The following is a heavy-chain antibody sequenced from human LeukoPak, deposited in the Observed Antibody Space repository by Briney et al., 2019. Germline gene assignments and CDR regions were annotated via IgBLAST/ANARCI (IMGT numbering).Heavy chain of an antibody. CDR1: GFTFRAYD. J-gene: IGHJ4*02. D-gene: IGHD1-1*01. CDR2: INRGVGAT. Sequence: GSLRLSCAASGFTFRAYDLSWVRQASGQWLECVAAINRGVGATYYADSVKGRFTISRDNSRNTLYLQMNNLRADDTAVYYCVKKGQADDDGKPDWGQGTLVAVSS. V-gene: IGHV3-23*01. CDR3: VKKGQADDDGKPD.